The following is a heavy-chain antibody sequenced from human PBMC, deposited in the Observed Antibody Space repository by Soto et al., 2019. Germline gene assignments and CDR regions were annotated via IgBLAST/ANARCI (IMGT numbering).Heavy chain of an antibody. D-gene: IGHD4-17*01. J-gene: IGHJ2*01. Sequence: QVQLQQWGAGLLKPSETLSLTCAVYGGSFSGYYWSWIRQPPGKGLEWIGEINHSGSTNYNPSLKSRVTISVDTSKNQFSLKLSSVTAADTAVYYCARGRGTTVVTTGTTGGFDLWGRGPLVTVSS. CDR2: INHSGST. CDR1: GGSFSGYY. V-gene: IGHV4-34*01. CDR3: ARGRGTTVVTTGTTGGFDL.